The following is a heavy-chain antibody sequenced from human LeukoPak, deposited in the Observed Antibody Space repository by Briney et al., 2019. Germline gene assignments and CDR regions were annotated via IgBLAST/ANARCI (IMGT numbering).Heavy chain of an antibody. CDR2: INPNSGGT. CDR3: ARAFWSGYRPYYYYYYGMDV. D-gene: IGHD3-3*01. CDR1: GYTFTGYY. Sequence: ASVKVSCKASGYTFTGYYMHWVRQAPGQGLEWMGWINPNSGGTNYAQKFQGRDTMTRDTSISTAYMELSRLRSDDTAVYYCARAFWSGYRPYYYYYYGMDVWGQGTTVTVSS. V-gene: IGHV1-2*02. J-gene: IGHJ6*02.